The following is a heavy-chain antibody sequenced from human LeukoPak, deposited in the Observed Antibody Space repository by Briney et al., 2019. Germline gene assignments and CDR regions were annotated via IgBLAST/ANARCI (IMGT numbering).Heavy chain of an antibody. Sequence: GGSLRLSCAASGFTFSSYAMSWVRQAPGNGLEWVSAISGSGGSTYYADSVKGRFTISRDNSKNTLYLQMNSLRAEDTAVYYCASRPVSSSWYYYWGQGTLVTVSS. CDR2: ISGSGGST. CDR3: ASRPVSSSWYYY. D-gene: IGHD6-13*01. V-gene: IGHV3-23*01. J-gene: IGHJ4*02. CDR1: GFTFSSYA.